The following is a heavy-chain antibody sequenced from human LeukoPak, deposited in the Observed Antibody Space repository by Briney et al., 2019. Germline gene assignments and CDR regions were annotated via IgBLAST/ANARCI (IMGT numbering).Heavy chain of an antibody. Sequence: PGGSLRLSCAASGFTFSSYGIHWVRQAPGKGLEWVTFIRHDGTNQHYGDSVKGRFTISRDNLKNTVFPQMNRVRAEDTAVYFCARSRNVRTFDYWGQEPWSPSPQ. CDR1: GFTFSSYG. J-gene: IGHJ4*01. CDR3: ARSRNVRTFDY. CDR2: IRHDGTNQ. V-gene: IGHV3-30*02.